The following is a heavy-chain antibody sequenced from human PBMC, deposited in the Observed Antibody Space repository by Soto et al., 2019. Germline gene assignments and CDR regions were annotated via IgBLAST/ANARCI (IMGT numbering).Heavy chain of an antibody. CDR1: GGTFSSYA. J-gene: IGHJ6*02. D-gene: IGHD6-6*01. CDR2: IIPIFGTA. CDR3: ARGRKGIAARPYCYYGMDV. V-gene: IGHV1-69*06. Sequence: SVKVSCKASGGTFSSYAISWVRQAPGQGLEWMGGIIPIFGTANYAQKFQGRVTITADKSTSTAYMELSSLRSEDTAVYYCARGRKGIAARPYCYYGMDVWGQGTTVTVSS.